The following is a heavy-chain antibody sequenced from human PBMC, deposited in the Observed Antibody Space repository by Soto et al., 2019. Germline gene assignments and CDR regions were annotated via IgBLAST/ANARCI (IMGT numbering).Heavy chain of an antibody. D-gene: IGHD6-13*01. CDR3: AREQQLGHVKTFDH. CDR2: IYYSGST. V-gene: IGHV4-61*01. J-gene: IGHJ4*02. CDR1: GVSVSNGSYY. Sequence: QVQLQESGPGLVKPSETLSLTCTVSGVSVSNGSYYWSWIRQPPGKGLEWIGYIYYSGSTNYNPSLKSRVTISVDTSKNQCSLKLSSVTATDTAIYYCAREQQLGHVKTFDHWGQGTLVTVSS.